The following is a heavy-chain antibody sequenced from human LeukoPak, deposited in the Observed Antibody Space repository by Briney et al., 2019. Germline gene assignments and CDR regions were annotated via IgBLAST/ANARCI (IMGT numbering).Heavy chain of an antibody. CDR1: GFTFSSYG. Sequence: GGSLRLSCAASGFTFSSYGMHWVRQAPGKGLEWVAVIWYDGSNKYYADSVKGRFTISRDNSKNTLYLQMNSRRAEDTAVYYCARDKVGVALDYWGQGTLVTVSS. CDR3: ARDKVGVALDY. V-gene: IGHV3-33*01. D-gene: IGHD3-3*01. J-gene: IGHJ4*02. CDR2: IWYDGSNK.